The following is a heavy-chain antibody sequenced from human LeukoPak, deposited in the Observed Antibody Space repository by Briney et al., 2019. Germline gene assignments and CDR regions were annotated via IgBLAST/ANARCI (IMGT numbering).Heavy chain of an antibody. CDR1: GGSISSGGYY. CDR2: IYYSGST. J-gene: IGHJ4*02. CDR3: ARRTILALPGYYFDY. V-gene: IGHV4-31*03. D-gene: IGHD3-3*01. Sequence: SETLSLTCTVSGGSISSGGYYWSWIRQHPGKGLEWIGYIYYSGSTYYNPSLKSRVTISVDTSKNQFSLKLSSVTAADTAVYYCARRTILALPGYYFDYWGQGTLVTASS.